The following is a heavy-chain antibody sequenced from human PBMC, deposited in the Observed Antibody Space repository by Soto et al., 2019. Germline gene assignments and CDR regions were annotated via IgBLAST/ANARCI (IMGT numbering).Heavy chain of an antibody. Sequence: QVQLQQWGAGLLKPSETLSLTCAVYGGSFSGYYWTWIRQTPGKGLEWIGEINHSGNTNYKPSLKSRISMSADTSKKQFSLNLTSVTAADTAVYYCARGECSSNYCFTRWALDIWGQGTVVTVSS. CDR1: GGSFSGYY. V-gene: IGHV4-34*01. CDR3: ARGECSSNYCFTRWALDI. J-gene: IGHJ3*02. D-gene: IGHD2-2*01. CDR2: INHSGNT.